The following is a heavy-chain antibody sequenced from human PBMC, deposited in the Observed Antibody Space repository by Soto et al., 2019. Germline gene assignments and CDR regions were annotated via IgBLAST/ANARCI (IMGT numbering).Heavy chain of an antibody. Sequence: GTLCLSCAASGFTFSGYSLNWVRQPPGKGLEWIGEINHSGSTNYNPSLKSRVTISGDTSKNQFSLKLSSVTAADTAVYYCARGLVVPLHYYYYMDVWGKGTTVTVSS. CDR2: INHSGST. V-gene: IGHV4-34*01. J-gene: IGHJ6*03. CDR3: ARGLVVPLHYYYYMDV. D-gene: IGHD2-8*02. CDR1: GFTFSGYS.